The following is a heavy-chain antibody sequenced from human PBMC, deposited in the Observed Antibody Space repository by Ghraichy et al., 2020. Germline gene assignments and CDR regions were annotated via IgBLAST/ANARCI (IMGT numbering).Heavy chain of an antibody. CDR3: ARGGSGLDY. CDR1: GFTFSSYA. CDR2: ISYDGSNK. Sequence: GESLNISCAASGFTFSSYAMHWVRQAPGKGLEWVAVISYDGSNKYYADSVKGRFTISRDNSKNTLYLQMNSLRAEDTAVYYCARGGSGLDYWGQGTLVTVSS. D-gene: IGHD2-15*01. V-gene: IGHV3-30-3*01. J-gene: IGHJ4*02.